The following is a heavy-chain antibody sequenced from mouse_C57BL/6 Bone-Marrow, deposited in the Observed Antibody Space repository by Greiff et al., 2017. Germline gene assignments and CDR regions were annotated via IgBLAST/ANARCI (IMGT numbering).Heavy chain of an antibody. Sequence: VQLQQSGAELVRTGASVKLSCTASGFNIKDDYMHWVKQRPEQGLEWIGWIDPENGDTEYASKFQGKATITADTSSNTAYLQLSSLTSEDTAVYYCTTYAMDYWGQGTSVTVSS. J-gene: IGHJ4*01. CDR3: TTYAMDY. V-gene: IGHV14-4*01. CDR2: IDPENGDT. CDR1: GFNIKDDY.